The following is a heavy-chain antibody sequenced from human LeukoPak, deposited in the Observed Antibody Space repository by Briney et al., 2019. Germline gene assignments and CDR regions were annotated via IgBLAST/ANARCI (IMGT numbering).Heavy chain of an antibody. Sequence: ASVKVSCKASGYTFTSYYMHWVRQAPGQGLEWMGIINPSGGSTSYAQKFQGRVTMTRDMSTSTVYMELSSLRSEDTAVYYCAIRSYDEGGDYWGQGTLVTVSS. V-gene: IGHV1-46*01. CDR2: INPSGGST. CDR3: AIRSYDEGGDY. D-gene: IGHD3-16*01. CDR1: GYTFTSYY. J-gene: IGHJ4*02.